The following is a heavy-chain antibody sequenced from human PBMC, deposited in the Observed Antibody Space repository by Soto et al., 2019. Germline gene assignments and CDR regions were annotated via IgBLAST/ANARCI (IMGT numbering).Heavy chain of an antibody. V-gene: IGHV1-18*01. CDR2: ISGYNGNT. Sequence: QVQLVQSGAEVKKPGASVKVSCKASGYTFTSYGISWVRQAPGQGLEWMGRISGYNGNTNYAQKLQGRVTMTTDTSTSTAYMELRSLRSDATAVYYCARDRGYNWNYGWFDPWGQGTLVTVSS. CDR3: ARDRGYNWNYGWFDP. J-gene: IGHJ5*02. D-gene: IGHD1-7*01. CDR1: GYTFTSYG.